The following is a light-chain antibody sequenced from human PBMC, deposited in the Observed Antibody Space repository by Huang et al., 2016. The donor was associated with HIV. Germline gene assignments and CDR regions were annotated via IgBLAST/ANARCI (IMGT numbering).Light chain of an antibody. CDR3: QNYNGAPWT. CDR1: RGISTY. J-gene: IGKJ1*01. CDR2: AAS. Sequence: DIQMTQSPSSLSASVGDRVTITCRASRGISTYLAWYQQRPGKAPKLLIYAASTLHSGVPSRFSGSGSWTDFTLTISSLQPEYFATYYCQNYNGAPWTFGQGTRVDIK. V-gene: IGKV1-27*01.